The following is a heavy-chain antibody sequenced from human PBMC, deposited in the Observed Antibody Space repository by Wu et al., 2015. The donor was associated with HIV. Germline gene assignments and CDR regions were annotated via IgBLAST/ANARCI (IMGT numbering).Heavy chain of an antibody. CDR2: HPYSLVQ. Sequence: QVQLVQSGAEVKKPGSSVKVSCKASGGTFSSYAISWVRQAPGQGLEWSGRDHPYSLVQQTTHRSSEGRVTITADESTSTAYMELSSLRSEDTAVYYCATHFDWLLYEYYYYMDVVGTKGPRSPSP. J-gene: IGHJ6*03. V-gene: IGHV1-69*12. CDR1: GGTFSSYA. D-gene: IGHD3-9*01. CDR3: ATHFDWLLYEYYYYMDV.